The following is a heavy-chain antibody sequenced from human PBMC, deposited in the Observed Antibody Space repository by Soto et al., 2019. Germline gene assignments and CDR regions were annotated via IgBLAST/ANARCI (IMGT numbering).Heavy chain of an antibody. V-gene: IGHV3-64*01. CDR3: ARSYGDYVDYYYVDV. CDR2: ISSNGGST. CDR1: GFTFSSYA. J-gene: IGHJ6*03. Sequence: EVQLVESGGGLVQPGGSLRLSCAASGFTFSSYAMHWVRQAPGKGLEYVSAISSNGGSTYYANSVKGRFTISRDNSKNTLYLQMGSLRAEDMAVYYCARSYGDYVDYYYVDVWGKGTTVTVSS. D-gene: IGHD4-17*01.